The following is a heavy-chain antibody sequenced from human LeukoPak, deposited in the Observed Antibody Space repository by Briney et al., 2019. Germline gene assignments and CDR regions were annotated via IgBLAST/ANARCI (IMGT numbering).Heavy chain of an antibody. CDR1: GGSFSNYY. J-gene: IGHJ4*02. CDR2: IYSSGNT. Sequence: SETLSLTCAVYGGSFSNYYWSWIRQSPGKGLEWIGNIYSSGNTYYNASLKSRVTMYIDTSKNQFSLKLYSVTAADTAVYYCATRKLGNDYWGQGTLVTVSS. D-gene: IGHD7-27*01. CDR3: ATRKLGNDY. V-gene: IGHV4-34*01.